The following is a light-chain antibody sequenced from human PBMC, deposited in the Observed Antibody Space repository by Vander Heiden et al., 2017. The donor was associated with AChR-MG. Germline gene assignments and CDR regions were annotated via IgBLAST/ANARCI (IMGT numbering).Light chain of an antibody. CDR1: NIGSKN. CDR3: QVWDSSSDAVV. CDR2: YDS. Sequence: SYVLTQPPSVSVAPGKTARITCGGNNIGSKNVHRYQQKPGQAPVLVIYYDSDRPSGIPERFSGSNSGNTATLTISRVEAGDEADYYCQVWDSSSDAVVFGGGTNLTAL. J-gene: IGLJ2*01. V-gene: IGLV3-21*04.